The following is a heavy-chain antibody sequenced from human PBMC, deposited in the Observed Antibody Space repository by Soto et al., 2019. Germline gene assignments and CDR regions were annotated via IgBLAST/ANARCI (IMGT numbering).Heavy chain of an antibody. D-gene: IGHD6-19*01. V-gene: IGHV1-2*04. CDR2: INPNSGGT. CDR3: ARGSYSSGWYPNYFDY. CDR1: GYTFTGYY. Sequence: GASVKVSCKASGYTFTGYYMHWVRQAPGQGLEWMGWINPNSGGTNYAQKFQGWVTMTRDTSISTAYMELSRLRSDDTAVYYCARGSYSSGWYPNYFDYWGQGTLVTVSS. J-gene: IGHJ4*02.